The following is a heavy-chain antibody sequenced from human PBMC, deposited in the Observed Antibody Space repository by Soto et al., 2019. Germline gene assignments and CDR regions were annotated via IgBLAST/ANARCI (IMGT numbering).Heavy chain of an antibody. CDR2: INPSGGST. D-gene: IGHD3-10*01. Sequence: QVQLVQSGAEVKKPGASVKVSCKASGYTFTSYYMHWVRQAPGQGLAWMGIINPSGGSTSYAQKFQGRVTMTRDTSTSTVYMELSSLRSEDTAVYYCARDRVLRPAYYGMDVWGQGTTVTVSS. J-gene: IGHJ6*02. CDR1: GYTFTSYY. V-gene: IGHV1-46*01. CDR3: ARDRVLRPAYYGMDV.